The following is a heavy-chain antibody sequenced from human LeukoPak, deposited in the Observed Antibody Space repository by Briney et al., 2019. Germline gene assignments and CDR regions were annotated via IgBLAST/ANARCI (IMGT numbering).Heavy chain of an antibody. CDR1: GFTFSKFW. J-gene: IGHJ4*02. V-gene: IGHV3-74*01. Sequence: GGSLRLSCAASGFTFSKFWTYWVRQAPGKRPVWVSRLNGDGRVTNYADSVKGRFTISRDNAKNTVYLQMNSLRAEDTAVYYCARGRLYVTGEQPHHFDYWGQGTRVTVSS. D-gene: IGHD7-27*01. CDR3: ARGRLYVTGEQPHHFDY. CDR2: LNGDGRVT.